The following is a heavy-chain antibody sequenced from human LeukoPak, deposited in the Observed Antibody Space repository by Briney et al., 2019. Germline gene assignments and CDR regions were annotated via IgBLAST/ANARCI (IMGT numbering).Heavy chain of an antibody. CDR2: ISAYSVNT. CDR1: GYTFSSDV. V-gene: IGHV1-18*01. D-gene: IGHD2-15*01. J-gene: IGHJ4*02. Sequence: GASVKVSCKASGYTFSSDVISWVRQAPGKGLEWMGWISAYSVNTNYAQKLQGRVTMTTDTSTSTAYMELRSLRSDDTAVYYCARVPTPEKGYCSAGSCYRGFDYWGQGTLVTVSS. CDR3: ARVPTPEKGYCSAGSCYRGFDY.